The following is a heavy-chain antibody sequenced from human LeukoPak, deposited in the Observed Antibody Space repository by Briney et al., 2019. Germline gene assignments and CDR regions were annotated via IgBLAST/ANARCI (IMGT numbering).Heavy chain of an antibody. CDR2: IYYSGST. CDR1: GGSVSSSSYY. Sequence: SETLSLTCTVSGGSVSSSSYYWGWIRQPPGKGLEWIGSIYYSGSTYYNPSLKSRVTISVDTSKNQFSLKLSSVTAADTAVYYCARDTGGRITMVRGVPSWFDPWGQGTLVTVSS. J-gene: IGHJ5*02. CDR3: ARDTGGRITMVRGVPSWFDP. V-gene: IGHV4-39*07. D-gene: IGHD3-10*01.